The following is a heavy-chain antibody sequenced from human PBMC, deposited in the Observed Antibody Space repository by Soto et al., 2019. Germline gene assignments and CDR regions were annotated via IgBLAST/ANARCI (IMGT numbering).Heavy chain of an antibody. CDR3: AKAFGIWSGYSDY. CDR1: GFLFSNYG. CDR2: ISYDGSDE. Sequence: VQLLESGGGLVQPGGSLRLSCAASGFLFSNYGMHWVRQAPGKGLEWVAVISYDGSDEYYADSVKGRFTISRDKSTNTLYLQMNSLRAEDTAVYYCAKAFGIWSGYSDYWGQGTLVTVSS. J-gene: IGHJ4*02. D-gene: IGHD3-3*01. V-gene: IGHV3-30*18.